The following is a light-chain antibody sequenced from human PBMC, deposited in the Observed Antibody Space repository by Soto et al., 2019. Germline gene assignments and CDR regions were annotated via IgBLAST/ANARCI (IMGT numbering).Light chain of an antibody. Sequence: ALTLPASVSGSPGPSITISCTGTSSDVCGYNYVSWYQHHPGKAPKLIIYDVTNRPSGVSNPFSGSKSGNTASLTISGLQPEDEADYYCSSYTTSNTRQIVFGTGTKVTVL. CDR3: SSYTTSNTRQIV. CDR1: SSDVCGYNY. V-gene: IGLV2-14*03. CDR2: DVT. J-gene: IGLJ1*01.